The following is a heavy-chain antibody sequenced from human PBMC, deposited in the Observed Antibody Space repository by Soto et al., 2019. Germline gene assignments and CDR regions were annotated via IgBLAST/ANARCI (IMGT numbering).Heavy chain of an antibody. CDR2: INHSGST. CDR1: GGSFSGYY. CDR3: ARASIVVVPAAILYYYYGMDV. V-gene: IGHV4-34*01. Sequence: SETLSLTCAVYGGSFSGYYWSWIRQPPGKGLEWIGEINHSGSTNYNPSLKSRVTISVDTSKNQFSLKLSSVTAADTAVYYCARASIVVVPAAILYYYYGMDVRGQGTTVTVYS. D-gene: IGHD2-2*02. J-gene: IGHJ6*02.